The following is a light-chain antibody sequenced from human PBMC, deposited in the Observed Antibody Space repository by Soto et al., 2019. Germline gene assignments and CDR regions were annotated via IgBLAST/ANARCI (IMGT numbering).Light chain of an antibody. CDR3: QEYYSAPWT. J-gene: IGKJ1*01. CDR2: WAS. V-gene: IGKV4-1*01. CDR1: ESVLYDSNNKNF. Sequence: DIVMTQSPDSLAVSLGERATINCKSSESVLYDSNNKNFLAWYQQKPGQPPKLLIYWASTRESGVPDRFTGSGSGTDFTLTISRPQAEDVSVYYCQEYYSAPWTFGQGTKVEIK.